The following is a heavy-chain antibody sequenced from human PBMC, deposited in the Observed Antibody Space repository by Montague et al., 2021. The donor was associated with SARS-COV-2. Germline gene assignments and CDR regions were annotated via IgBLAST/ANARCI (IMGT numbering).Heavy chain of an antibody. V-gene: IGHV2-5*01. D-gene: IGHD2-8*01. Sequence: PALVKPTQTLTLTCTFSGFSLNTSGVGVTWVRQPPGKALEWLAFIYWNDDKYYDPSLNSRLTITKDTSKNQVVLTMTNMDPVDTATYYCAHRIQNLNGFQSWGQGTLVTVSS. CDR2: IYWNDDK. CDR1: GFSLNTSGVG. J-gene: IGHJ1*01. CDR3: AHRIQNLNGFQS.